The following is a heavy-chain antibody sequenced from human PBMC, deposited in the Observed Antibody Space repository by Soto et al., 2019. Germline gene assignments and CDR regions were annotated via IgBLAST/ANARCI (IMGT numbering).Heavy chain of an antibody. CDR2: ISSSGSTI. J-gene: IGHJ6*02. V-gene: IGHV3-48*03. CDR3: ARDRKDHYYYYGMDV. Sequence: GGSLRLSCAASGFTFSSYEMNWVRQAPGKGLEWVSYISSSGSTIYYADSVKGRFTISRDNAKNSLYLQMNSLRAEDTAVYYCARDRKDHYYYYGMDVWGQGTTVTVSS. CDR1: GFTFSSYE.